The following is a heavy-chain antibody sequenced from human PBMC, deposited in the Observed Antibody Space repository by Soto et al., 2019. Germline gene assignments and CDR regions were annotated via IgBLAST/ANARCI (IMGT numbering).Heavy chain of an antibody. CDR3: ARVTAMVTYGMDV. J-gene: IGHJ6*02. V-gene: IGHV1-69*13. CDR2: IIPIFGTA. D-gene: IGHD5-18*01. CDR1: GGTFSSYA. Sequence: SVKVSCKASGGTFSSYAISWVRQAPGQGLEWIGGIIPIFGTANYAQKFQGRVTITADESTSTAYMELSSLRSEDTAVYYCARVTAMVTYGMDVWGQGTTVTVSS.